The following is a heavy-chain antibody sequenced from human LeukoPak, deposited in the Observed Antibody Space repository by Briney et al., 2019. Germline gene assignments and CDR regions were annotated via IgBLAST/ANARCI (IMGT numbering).Heavy chain of an antibody. CDR3: AREYYDFWSGYPRNSAFDY. CDR2: ISSSGSTI. Sequence: PGGSLRLSCAASGFTFSDYYMSWIRQAPGKGLERVSYISSSGSTIYYADSVKGRFTISRDNAKNSLYLQMNSLRAEDTAVYYCAREYYDFWSGYPRNSAFDYWGQGTLVTVSS. V-gene: IGHV3-11*01. J-gene: IGHJ4*02. D-gene: IGHD3-3*01. CDR1: GFTFSDYY.